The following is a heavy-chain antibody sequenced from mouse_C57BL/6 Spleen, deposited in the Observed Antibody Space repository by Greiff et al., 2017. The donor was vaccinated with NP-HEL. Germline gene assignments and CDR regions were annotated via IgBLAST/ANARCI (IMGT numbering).Heavy chain of an antibody. V-gene: IGHV1-69*01. CDR2: IDPSDSYT. CDR1: GYTFTSYW. CDR3: AREDYGSSCLY. D-gene: IGHD1-1*01. Sequence: QVQLQQPGAELVMPGASVKLSCKASGYTFTSYWMHWVKQRPGQGLEWIGEIDPSDSYTNYNQKFKGKSTLTVDKSSSTAYMQLSSLTSEDSAVYYCAREDYGSSCLYWGQGTSVTVSS. J-gene: IGHJ4*01.